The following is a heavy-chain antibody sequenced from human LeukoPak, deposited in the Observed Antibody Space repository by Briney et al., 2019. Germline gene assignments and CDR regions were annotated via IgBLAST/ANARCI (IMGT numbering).Heavy chain of an antibody. CDR1: GYSFTSYW. CDR3: ARGPRGYSYGQT. CDR2: MYPGDSDT. J-gene: IGHJ4*02. Sequence: GEALKISCRGSGYSFTSYWIGWVRHRPRQGMEWMGIMYPGDSDTRYSPSFRGQVTISADKSISTAYLQWSSLKASDTAMYYCARGPRGYSYGQTWGQGTLVTVSS. V-gene: IGHV5-51*01. D-gene: IGHD5-18*01.